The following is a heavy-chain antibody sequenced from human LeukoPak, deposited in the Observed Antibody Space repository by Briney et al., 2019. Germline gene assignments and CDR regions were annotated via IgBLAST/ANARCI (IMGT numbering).Heavy chain of an antibody. CDR3: ARDRQWLAFFDY. CDR2: ISYDASDK. J-gene: IGHJ4*02. V-gene: IGHV3-30*03. D-gene: IGHD6-19*01. Sequence: GGSLRLSCAASGFTFSSYSMNWVRHSPGTGLEWVALISYDASDKYYADSVKGRFTISRDNSKNTLYLQMDSLRPDDTAVYYCARDRQWLAFFDYWGQGTLVTVSS. CDR1: GFTFSSYS.